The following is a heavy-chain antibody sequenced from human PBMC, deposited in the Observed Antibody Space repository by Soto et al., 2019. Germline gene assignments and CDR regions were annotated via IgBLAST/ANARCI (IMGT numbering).Heavy chain of an antibody. J-gene: IGHJ4*02. CDR1: GFTFSNAW. V-gene: IGHV3-15*01. D-gene: IGHD3-3*01. Sequence: GGSLRLSCAASGFTFSNAWMSWVRQAPGKGLEWVGRIKSKTNGGTTDYAAPVKGRFTISRDDSKNTLYLQMNSLKTEDTAVNYCTTDVDPWIGYYHFDSWGQGTLVAVCS. CDR2: IKSKTNGGTT. CDR3: TTDVDPWIGYYHFDS.